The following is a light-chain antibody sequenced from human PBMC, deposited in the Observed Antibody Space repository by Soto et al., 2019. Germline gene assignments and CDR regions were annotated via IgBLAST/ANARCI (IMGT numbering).Light chain of an antibody. CDR1: QAISNY. CDR3: QKANSFPRN. J-gene: IGKJ4*01. Sequence: DIQMTHSPSFLSASVLDIVTITFRASQAISNYLNWYQQKPGKAPNLLIFGAKTLQSGVPSRFSGSGYGTDFTLTITTLQPEDVGMYYCQKANSFPRNFGGGTKVDIK. V-gene: IGKV1-39*01. CDR2: GAK.